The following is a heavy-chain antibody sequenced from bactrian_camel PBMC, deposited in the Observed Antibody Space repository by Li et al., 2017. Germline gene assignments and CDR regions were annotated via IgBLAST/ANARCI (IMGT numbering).Heavy chain of an antibody. J-gene: IGHJ6*01. CDR1: GVRPNC. CDR2: ITASGTT. CDR3: TARGPKGIPCVAGLGDFDS. D-gene: IGHD5*01. Sequence: VQLVESGGASVQAGGALKLSCVASGVRPNCMGWWRQAPGKGLEWVSSITASGTTSYSNSVRGRFTISRDNAKNTLYLQLDSLKTEDTAVYYCTARGPKGIPCVAGLGDFDSWGQGTQVTVS. V-gene: IGHV3S53*01.